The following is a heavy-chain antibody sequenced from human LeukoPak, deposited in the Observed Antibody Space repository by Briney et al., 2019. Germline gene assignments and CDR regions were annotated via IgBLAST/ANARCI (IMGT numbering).Heavy chain of an antibody. J-gene: IGHJ4*02. V-gene: IGHV4-59*01. Sequence: SETLSLTCTVSGGSISSYYWSWVRQPPGKGLEWIAYVSYSGSTDYNPSLKSRVIISIDTSKNQFSLRLSSVTAADTAVYYCARENDRYGRIDYWGQGTQVTVSS. CDR3: ARENDRYGRIDY. D-gene: IGHD5-18*01. CDR1: GGSISSYY. CDR2: VSYSGST.